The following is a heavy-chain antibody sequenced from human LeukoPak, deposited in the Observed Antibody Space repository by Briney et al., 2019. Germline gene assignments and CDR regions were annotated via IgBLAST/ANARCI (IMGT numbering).Heavy chain of an antibody. V-gene: IGHV3-30*03. CDR3: ARARKGATLGGVIIGGAFDI. CDR1: GFTFSSYG. J-gene: IGHJ3*02. CDR2: ISYDGSNK. D-gene: IGHD3-10*01. Sequence: GGSLRLSCAASGFTFSSYGMHWVRQAPGKGLEWVAVISYDGSNKYYADSVKGRFTISRDNSKNTLYLQMNSLRAEDTAVYYCARARKGATLGGVIIGGAFDIWGQGTMVTVSS.